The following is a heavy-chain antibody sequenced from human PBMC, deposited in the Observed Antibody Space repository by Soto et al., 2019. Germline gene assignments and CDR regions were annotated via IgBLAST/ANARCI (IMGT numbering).Heavy chain of an antibody. CDR1: GASISSYY. D-gene: IGHD3-3*01. J-gene: IGHJ6*03. V-gene: IGHV4-59*08. CDR2: IYYSGST. CDR3: ARRWSGQTTSYYYYYYMDV. Sequence: SVTLSLTCTVSGASISSYYWSWIRQPPGKGLEWIGYIYYSGSTNYNPSLKSRVTISVDTSKNQFSLKLSSVTTVDTAVYYCARRWSGQTTSYYYYYYMDVWGKGTTVTVSS.